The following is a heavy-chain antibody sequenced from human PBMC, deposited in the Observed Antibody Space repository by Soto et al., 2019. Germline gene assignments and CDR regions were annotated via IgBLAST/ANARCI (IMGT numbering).Heavy chain of an antibody. V-gene: IGHV3-11*01. D-gene: IGHD6-6*01. Sequence: GGSLRLSCAASGFTVSDYFMSWIRQAPGKGLEWLSYMSSGGSPVDNADSVKGRFTISRENAKNSLFLQMNSLRAEDTAVYYCARYSSSFAFDVWGQGTMVTVSS. CDR1: GFTVSDYF. J-gene: IGHJ3*01. CDR2: MSSGGSPV. CDR3: ARYSSSFAFDV.